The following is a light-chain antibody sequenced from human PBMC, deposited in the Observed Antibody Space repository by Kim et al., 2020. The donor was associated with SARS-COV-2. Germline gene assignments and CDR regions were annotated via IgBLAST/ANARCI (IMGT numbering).Light chain of an antibody. CDR1: NIEKKN. J-gene: IGLJ2*01. V-gene: IGLV3-9*01. Sequence: VSVALGQTPTIICGGNNIEKKNVHWYQQKPGQAPVLVMYRDINRPSGIPERFSGSNSGNAATLTISTAQAGDEADYYCQVWDTTAVFGGGTQLTVL. CDR3: QVWDTTAV. CDR2: RDI.